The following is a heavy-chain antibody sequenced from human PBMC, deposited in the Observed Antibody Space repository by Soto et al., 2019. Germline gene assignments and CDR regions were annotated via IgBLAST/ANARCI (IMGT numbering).Heavy chain of an antibody. CDR2: ISGSGGST. D-gene: IGHD3-9*01. CDR1: GFTFSSYA. Sequence: LRLSCAASGFTFSSYAMSWVRQAPGKGLEWVSAISGSGGSTYYADSVKGRFTISRDNSKNTLYLQMNSLRAEDTAVYYCAKDSQNYDILTGSISFDYWGQGTLVTVSS. J-gene: IGHJ4*02. CDR3: AKDSQNYDILTGSISFDY. V-gene: IGHV3-23*01.